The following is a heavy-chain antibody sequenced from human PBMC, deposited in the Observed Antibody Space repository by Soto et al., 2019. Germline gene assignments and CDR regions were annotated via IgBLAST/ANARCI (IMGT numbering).Heavy chain of an antibody. Sequence: SETLSLTCAVSGGSISSSNWWSWVRQPPGKGLEWIGEIYHSGSTNYNPSLKSRVTISVDTSKNQFSLKLGSVTAADTAVYYCARVDGSSWYEDYWGQGTLVTVSS. J-gene: IGHJ4*02. D-gene: IGHD6-13*01. CDR1: GGSISSSNW. V-gene: IGHV4-4*02. CDR3: ARVDGSSWYEDY. CDR2: IYHSGST.